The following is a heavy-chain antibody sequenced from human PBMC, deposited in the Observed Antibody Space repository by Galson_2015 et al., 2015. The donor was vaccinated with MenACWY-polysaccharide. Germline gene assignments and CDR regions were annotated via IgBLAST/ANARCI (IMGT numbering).Heavy chain of an antibody. Sequence: SLRLSCAGSGLTFSSYGMGWVRQAPGKGLEWGSGLSPTTGNTYYADSVRGRFTISRDNSKNTLYLQMDSLRAEDTALYYCAKGAAHYGSGNYYDYRGQGTQVTVSS. D-gene: IGHD3-10*01. J-gene: IGHJ4*02. V-gene: IGHV3-23*01. CDR2: LSPTTGNT. CDR3: AKGAAHYGSGNYYDY. CDR1: GLTFSSYG.